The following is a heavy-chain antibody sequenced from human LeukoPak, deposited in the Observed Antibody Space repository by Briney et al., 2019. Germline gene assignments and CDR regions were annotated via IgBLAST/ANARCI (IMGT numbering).Heavy chain of an antibody. CDR2: IYCSGST. CDR1: GGSLSSGNYY. CDR3: ARRDCGGDCYYH. V-gene: IGHV4-39*01. D-gene: IGHD2-21*02. J-gene: IGHJ5*02. Sequence: PSETLSLTCTVSGGSLSSGNYYWAWIRQPPGKGLEWIGTIYCSGSTNSNPSLKSRVTISVDTAKNQFSLKLSSVTAADTAVYYCARRDCGGDCYYHWGQGTLVTVSS.